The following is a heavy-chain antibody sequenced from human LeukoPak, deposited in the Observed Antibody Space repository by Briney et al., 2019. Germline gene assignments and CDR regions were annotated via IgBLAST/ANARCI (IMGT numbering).Heavy chain of an antibody. CDR2: IYYSGST. CDR3: ARLRLRFGEFNFDY. Sequence: KAPESLSLTCTVSGGSITGRSYYWGWIRHPPGKGLEWIATIYYSGSTYYDPSLKSRVTMSVDTSKNQFSLKLRSVTAADTAVYYCARLRLRFGEFNFDYWGQGTLVTVSS. CDR1: GGSITGRSYY. V-gene: IGHV4-39*01. D-gene: IGHD3-10*01. J-gene: IGHJ4*02.